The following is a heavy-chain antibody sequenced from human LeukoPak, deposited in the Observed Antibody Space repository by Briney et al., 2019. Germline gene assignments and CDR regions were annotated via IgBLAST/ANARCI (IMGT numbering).Heavy chain of an antibody. CDR1: GFTYRRYS. D-gene: IGHD3-22*01. CDR3: ARDYFDSSDYPQTYYYYCMDV. Sequence: GGSLRLSCAASGFTYRRYSMNWVRQAPGKGLAWVASISSSSTFIYSADSLEGRFTLSRDTAKNSLFLQMNRPRAEDTAIYYCARDYFDSSDYPQTYYYYCMDVWGKGTTVTVSS. V-gene: IGHV3-21*01. CDR2: ISSSSTFI. J-gene: IGHJ6*03.